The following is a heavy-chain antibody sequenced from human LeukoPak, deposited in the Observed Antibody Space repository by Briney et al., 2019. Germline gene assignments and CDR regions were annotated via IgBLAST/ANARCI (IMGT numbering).Heavy chain of an antibody. CDR3: ASMEDWNYFDY. J-gene: IGHJ4*02. V-gene: IGHV4-4*07. CDR2: IYTSGST. CDR1: GGSISSYY. D-gene: IGHD2-15*01. Sequence: SSETLSLTCTVSGGSISSYYWSWIRQPAGKGLEWIGRIYTSGSTNYNPSLKSRVTISVDTSKNQFSLKLSSVTAADTAVYYCASMEDWNYFDYWGQGTLVTVSS.